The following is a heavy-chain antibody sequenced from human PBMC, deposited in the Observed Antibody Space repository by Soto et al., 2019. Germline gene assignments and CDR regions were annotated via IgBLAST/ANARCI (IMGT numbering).Heavy chain of an antibody. J-gene: IGHJ4*02. Sequence: EVQLWESGGGLVQPGGSLRLSCAASGFTFSSYAMSWVRQAPGKGLEWVSGITDGGASAYYADSVRGRWITSRDNSEDTLFLQMNRLRAEDTAIYYCAKTPTDTAIVGGYFDYWGQGTLVTVSS. V-gene: IGHV3-23*01. CDR1: GFTFSSYA. CDR3: AKTPTDTAIVGGYFDY. CDR2: ITDGGASA. D-gene: IGHD5-18*01.